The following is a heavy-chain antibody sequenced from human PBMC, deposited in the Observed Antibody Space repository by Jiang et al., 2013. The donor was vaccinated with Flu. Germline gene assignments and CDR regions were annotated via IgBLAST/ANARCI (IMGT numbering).Heavy chain of an antibody. Sequence: QATGQGLEWMGWMNPSGGSTSYAQKFQGRVTMTRDTSTSTVYMELSSLRSEDTAVYYCARDGDSSGWYFAFDIWGQGTMVTVSS. CDR2: MNPSGGST. CDR3: ARDGDSSGWYFAFDI. V-gene: IGHV1-46*01. D-gene: IGHD6-19*01. J-gene: IGHJ3*02.